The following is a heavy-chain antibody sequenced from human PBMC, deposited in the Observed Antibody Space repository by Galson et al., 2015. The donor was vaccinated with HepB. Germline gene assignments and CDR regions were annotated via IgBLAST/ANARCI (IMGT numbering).Heavy chain of an antibody. CDR3: AREGYSSLGGGFFDY. CDR2: IKSKTDGGTT. D-gene: IGHD5-18*01. CDR1: GFTFSNAW. Sequence: SLRLSCAASGFTFSNAWMSWVRQAPGKGLEWVGRIKSKTDGGTTDYAAPVKGRFTISRDDSKNTLYLQMNSLKTEDTAVYYCAREGYSSLGGGFFDYWGQGTLVTVSS. V-gene: IGHV3-15*01. J-gene: IGHJ4*02.